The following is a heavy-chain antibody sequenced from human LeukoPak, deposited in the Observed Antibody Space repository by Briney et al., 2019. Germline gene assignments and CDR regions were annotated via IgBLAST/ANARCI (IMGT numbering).Heavy chain of an antibody. CDR2: ISSSSSYI. CDR3: AMLYSYGFGGVDY. Sequence: GGSLRLSCAASGFTFSSYSMNWVRQAPGKGLEWVSSISSSSSYIYYADSVKGRFTISRDNAKNSLYLQMNSLRAEDTAVYYCAMLYSYGFGGVDYWGQETLVTVSS. J-gene: IGHJ4*02. D-gene: IGHD5-18*01. CDR1: GFTFSSYS. V-gene: IGHV3-21*01.